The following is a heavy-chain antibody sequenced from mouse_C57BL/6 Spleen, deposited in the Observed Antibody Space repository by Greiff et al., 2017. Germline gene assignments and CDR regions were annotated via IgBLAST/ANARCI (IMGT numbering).Heavy chain of an antibody. J-gene: IGHJ4*01. CDR1: GYAFSSSW. CDR2: IYPGDGDT. Sequence: VQLQQSGPELVKPGASVKISCKASGYAFSSSWMNWVKQRPGKGLEWIGRIYPGDGDTNYNGKFKGKATLTADKSSSTAYMQLSSLTSEDSAVYFCAREYYGSSPDYYAMDYWGQGTSVTVSS. D-gene: IGHD1-1*01. CDR3: AREYYGSSPDYYAMDY. V-gene: IGHV1-82*01.